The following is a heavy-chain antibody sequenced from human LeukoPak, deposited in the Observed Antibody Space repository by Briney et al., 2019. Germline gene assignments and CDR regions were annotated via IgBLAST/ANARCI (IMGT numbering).Heavy chain of an antibody. V-gene: IGHV1-3*03. Sequence: ASVKVSCKASGYTFTSYDINWVRQATGQGLEWMGWINAGNGNTKFSHEFQGRVTITRDTSASTAYMELNSLRSEDMAVYYCAREGAYIGGSYPFDYWGQGTLVTVSS. CDR1: GYTFTSYD. D-gene: IGHD1-26*01. CDR2: INAGNGNT. CDR3: AREGAYIGGSYPFDY. J-gene: IGHJ4*02.